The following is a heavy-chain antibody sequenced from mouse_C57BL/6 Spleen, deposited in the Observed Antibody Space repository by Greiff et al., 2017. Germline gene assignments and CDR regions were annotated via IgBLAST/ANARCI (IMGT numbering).Heavy chain of an antibody. CDR3: ASDYGSSDYAMDY. CDR2: ISDGGSYT. V-gene: IGHV5-4*03. D-gene: IGHD1-1*01. Sequence: EVKLMESGGGLVKPGGSLKLSCAASGFTFSSYAMSWVRQTPEKRLEWVATISDGGSYTYDPDNVKGRFTISRDNAKNNLYLQMSHLKSEDTAMYYCASDYGSSDYAMDYWGQGTSVTVSS. CDR1: GFTFSSYA. J-gene: IGHJ4*01.